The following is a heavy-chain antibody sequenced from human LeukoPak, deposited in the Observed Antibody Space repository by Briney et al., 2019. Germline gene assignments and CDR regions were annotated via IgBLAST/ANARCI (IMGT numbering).Heavy chain of an antibody. Sequence: GGSLRLSCAASGFTFSNAWMSWVRQAPGKGLEWVGRIESKTDGGTTDYAAPVKGRFTISRDDSKNTLYLQMNSLKTEDTAVYYCTTDFMVDFDYWGQGTLVTVSS. CDR2: IESKTDGGTT. CDR3: TTDFMVDFDY. D-gene: IGHD4/OR15-4a*01. V-gene: IGHV3-15*04. CDR1: GFTFSNAW. J-gene: IGHJ4*02.